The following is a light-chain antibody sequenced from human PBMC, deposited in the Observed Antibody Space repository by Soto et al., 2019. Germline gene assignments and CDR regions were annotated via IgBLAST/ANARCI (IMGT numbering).Light chain of an antibody. V-gene: IGKV1-5*01. CDR1: QSVSSW. CDR3: QQANSFPFT. CDR2: XXX. J-gene: IGKJ5*01. Sequence: DIQMTQSPSTLSGSVGDRVTITCRASQSVSSWLAWYQXKPGKXXXXXXXXXXXXXXGXXXSFSGSGSGTEFPLTISSLQPEDFATYYCQQANSFPFTFGQGTRLEIK.